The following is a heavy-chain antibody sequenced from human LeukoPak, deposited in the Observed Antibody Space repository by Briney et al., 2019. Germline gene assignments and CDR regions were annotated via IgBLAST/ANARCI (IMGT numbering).Heavy chain of an antibody. CDR2: INPNSGGT. V-gene: IGHV1-2*02. CDR1: GYTFVLYY. D-gene: IGHD6-13*01. J-gene: IGHJ4*02. Sequence: ASVKVSCKASGYTFVLYYMHWVRQAPGQGLEWLGWINPNSGGTKYALKYQGRVAMTRDTSISTAYMEVSRLGSDDTAVYYCARGGVRTAASYFDYWGQGTLVTVSS. CDR3: ARGGVRTAASYFDY.